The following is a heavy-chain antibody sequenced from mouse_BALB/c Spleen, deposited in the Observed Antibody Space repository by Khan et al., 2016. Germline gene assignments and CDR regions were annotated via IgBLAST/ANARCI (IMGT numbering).Heavy chain of an antibody. Sequence: VQLKQSGPELVKPGASVKMSCKASGYTFTSYVMHWVKQKPGQGLEWIGYINPYNDGTKYNEKFKGKATLNSDKYASTAYMELSSLTSEDSAVYYCARDSYYLDYWGQGTTLTVSS. CDR1: GYTFTSYV. CDR3: ARDSYYLDY. V-gene: IGHV1S136*01. J-gene: IGHJ2*01. D-gene: IGHD2-12*01. CDR2: INPYNDGT.